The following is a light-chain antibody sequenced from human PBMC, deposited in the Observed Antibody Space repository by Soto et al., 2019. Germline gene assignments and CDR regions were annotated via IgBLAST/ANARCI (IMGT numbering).Light chain of an antibody. J-gene: IGKJ4*01. CDR3: QQRSDWPST. V-gene: IGKV3-11*01. Sequence: EIVLAQSPATLSLSPGDRATLSCRASQNVGSYLGWYQQRPGQAPRLLIDDASNRPTGSPARFSGSGSGTDFTLTISSLEAEDVAVYYCQQRSDWPSTFGGGTKVEIK. CDR1: QNVGSY. CDR2: DAS.